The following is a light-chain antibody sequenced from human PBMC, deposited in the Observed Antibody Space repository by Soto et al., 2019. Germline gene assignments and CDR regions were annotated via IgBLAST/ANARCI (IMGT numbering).Light chain of an antibody. CDR1: SSDVGSYNL. V-gene: IGLV2-23*01. J-gene: IGLJ1*01. Sequence: QSALTQPASVSGSPGQSITISCTGTSSDVGSYNLVSWYQQHPGKAPKLIIYEASKRPSGVSNRFSGSKSGNTASLTVSGLQAEDEADYYCCTYAGTSIFYVFGSGTKVTVL. CDR2: EAS. CDR3: CTYAGTSIFYV.